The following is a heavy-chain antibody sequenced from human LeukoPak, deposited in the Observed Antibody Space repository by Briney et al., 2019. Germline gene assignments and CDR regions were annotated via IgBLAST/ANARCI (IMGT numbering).Heavy chain of an antibody. CDR1: GFTFSSYA. V-gene: IGHV3-30-3*01. CDR2: ISYDGSNK. J-gene: IGHJ4*02. CDR3: AREAGIVVVPAAPDY. Sequence: PGGSLRLSCAASGFTFSSYAMHWVRQAPGKGLEWVAVISYDGSNKYYADSVKGRFTISRDNSKNTLYLQMNSLRAEDTAVYCCAREAGIVVVPAAPDYWGQGTLVTVSS. D-gene: IGHD2-2*01.